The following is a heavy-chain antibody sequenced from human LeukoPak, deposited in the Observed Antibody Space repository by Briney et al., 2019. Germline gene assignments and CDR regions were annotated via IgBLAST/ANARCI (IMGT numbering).Heavy chain of an antibody. Sequence: GGSLRLSCATSGFTFSNYAMHWVRQAPGKGLEWVAFIRYDGSNKYYADSVKGRFTISRDNSKNTLYLQMNSLRAEDTAVYYCALLYRSSTSCCSDYWGQGTLVTVSS. D-gene: IGHD2-2*01. V-gene: IGHV3-30*02. CDR1: GFTFSNYA. CDR3: ALLYRSSTSCCSDY. J-gene: IGHJ4*02. CDR2: IRYDGSNK.